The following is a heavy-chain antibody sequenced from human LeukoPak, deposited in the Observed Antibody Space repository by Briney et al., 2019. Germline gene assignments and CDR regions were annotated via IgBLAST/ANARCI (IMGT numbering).Heavy chain of an antibody. CDR1: GFTFSSYG. Sequence: GGSLRLSCAASGFTFSSYGMHWVRQAPGKGLEWVAFIRYDGSNKYYADSVKGRFTISRDNSKNTLYLQMNSLRAEDTAVYYCAKGFETTVTTPSDYWGQGTLVTVSS. D-gene: IGHD4-17*01. CDR3: AKGFETTVTTPSDY. J-gene: IGHJ4*02. V-gene: IGHV3-30*02. CDR2: IRYDGSNK.